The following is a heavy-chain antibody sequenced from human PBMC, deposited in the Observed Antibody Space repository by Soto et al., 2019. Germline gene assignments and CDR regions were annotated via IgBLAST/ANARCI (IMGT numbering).Heavy chain of an antibody. Sequence: ASVKVSCKASGYTFTGYYMHWVRQAPGQGLEWMGWINPNSGGTNYAQKFQGRVTMTRDTSISTAYMELSRLRSDDTAVYYCARGSSSSWYFGVLVYYGMDVWGQGTTVTVSS. D-gene: IGHD6-13*01. CDR3: ARGSSSSWYFGVLVYYGMDV. J-gene: IGHJ6*02. CDR1: GYTFTGYY. CDR2: INPNSGGT. V-gene: IGHV1-2*02.